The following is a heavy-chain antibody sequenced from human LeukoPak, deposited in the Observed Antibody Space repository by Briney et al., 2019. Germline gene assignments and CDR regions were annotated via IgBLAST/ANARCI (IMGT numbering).Heavy chain of an antibody. CDR2: IYDSGST. CDR1: GGSIRSSYYY. Sequence: PSETLSLTCTVSGGSIRSSYYYWGWIRQPPGKGLEWIGSIYDSGSTYYNPSLKSRVTISVDTSKNQFSLKLNSVTAADTAVYYCARVWGITMIRGHWYFDLWGRGTLVTVSS. CDR3: ARVWGITMIRGHWYFDL. V-gene: IGHV4-39*01. J-gene: IGHJ2*01. D-gene: IGHD3-22*01.